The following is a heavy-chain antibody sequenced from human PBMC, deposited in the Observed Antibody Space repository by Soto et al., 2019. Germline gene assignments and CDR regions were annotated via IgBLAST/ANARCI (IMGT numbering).Heavy chain of an antibody. J-gene: IGHJ4*02. CDR1: GYTFTSYA. CDR2: INAGNGNT. CDR3: ATGIFTYYYDSSGYH. Sequence: GASVKVSCKASGYTFTSYAMHWVRQAPGQRLEWMGWINAGNGNTKYSQKFQGRVTITRDTSASTAYMELSSLRSEDTAVYYCATGIFTYYYDSSGYHWGQGTLVTVSS. V-gene: IGHV1-3*01. D-gene: IGHD3-22*01.